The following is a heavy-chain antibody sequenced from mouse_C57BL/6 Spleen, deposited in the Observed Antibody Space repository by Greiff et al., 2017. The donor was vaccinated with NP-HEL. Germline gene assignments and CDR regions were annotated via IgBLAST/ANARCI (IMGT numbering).Heavy chain of an antibody. CDR1: GYTFTEYT. V-gene: IGHV1-62-2*01. J-gene: IGHJ1*03. CDR3: ARHEDYYGSSYGWYFDV. D-gene: IGHD1-1*01. Sequence: QVQLQQSGAELVKPGASVKLSCKASGYTFTEYTIHWVKQRSGQGLEWIGWFYPGSGSIKYNEKFKDKATFTAYTSSSPVYMELSRLTSEDSAVYFCARHEDYYGSSYGWYFDVWGTGTTVTVSS. CDR2: FYPGSGSI.